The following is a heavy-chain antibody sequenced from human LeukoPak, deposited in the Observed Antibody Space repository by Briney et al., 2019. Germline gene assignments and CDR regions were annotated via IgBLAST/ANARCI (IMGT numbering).Heavy chain of an antibody. Sequence: SETLSLTCTVSGGSISSSSYYWGWIRQPPGKGLEWIGSICYSGSTYYNPSLKSRVTISVDTSKNQFSLKLSSVTAADTAVYYCARGFRGGYNWFDPWGQGTLATVSS. CDR2: ICYSGST. J-gene: IGHJ5*02. V-gene: IGHV4-39*07. CDR3: ARGFRGGYNWFDP. CDR1: GGSISSSSYY. D-gene: IGHD2-15*01.